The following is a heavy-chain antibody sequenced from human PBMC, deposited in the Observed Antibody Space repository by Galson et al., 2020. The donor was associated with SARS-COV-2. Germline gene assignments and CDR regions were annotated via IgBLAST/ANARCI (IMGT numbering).Heavy chain of an antibody. CDR1: GYGFSSYY. J-gene: IGHJ6*03. V-gene: IGHV5-51*01. CDR2: IYPGDSET. CDR3: ARNAMARSSNYHYVDV. D-gene: IGHD1-1*01. Sequence: GESLKISCKGSGYGFSSYYIAWVRQMPGKGLECMGLIYPGDSETRYSPSFQGQVTISADKSISTVYLQWSSLRAADTAVYSCARNAMARSSNYHYVDVWGVWTTVTVCS.